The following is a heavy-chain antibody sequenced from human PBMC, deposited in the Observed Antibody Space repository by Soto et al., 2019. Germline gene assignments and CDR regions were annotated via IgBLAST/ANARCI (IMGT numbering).Heavy chain of an antibody. D-gene: IGHD2-21*01. J-gene: IGHJ4*02. Sequence: QVLLVQSGAEVKKPGASVKVSCKASGYSFTTYGISWVRQAPGQGLEWMGWISAYNGNTDYAQNLQGRVTLTTDTSTRTEYMEMRSLRSDDKDVYYCARDTIDISSENDYWGQGSLVTVSS. V-gene: IGHV1-18*01. CDR3: ARDTIDISSENDY. CDR1: GYSFTTYG. CDR2: ISAYNGNT.